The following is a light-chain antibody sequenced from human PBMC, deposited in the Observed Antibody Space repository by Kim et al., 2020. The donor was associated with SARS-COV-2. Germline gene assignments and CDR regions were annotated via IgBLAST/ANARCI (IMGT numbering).Light chain of an antibody. J-gene: IGLJ3*02. Sequence: NFMLTQPHSVSESPGKTVTISCTRSSGSIASNYVQWYQQRPGSAPTTVIYEDNQRPSGVPDRFSGSIDSSSNSASLTISGLKTDDEADYYCQSYDSSNRVFGGGTQLTVL. CDR3: QSYDSSNRV. CDR2: EDN. V-gene: IGLV6-57*04. CDR1: SGSIASNY.